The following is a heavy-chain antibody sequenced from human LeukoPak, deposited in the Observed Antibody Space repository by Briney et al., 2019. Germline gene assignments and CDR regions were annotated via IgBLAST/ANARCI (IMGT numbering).Heavy chain of an antibody. Sequence: GGSLRLSCAASGFTFSSYAMHWVRQAPGKGLEWVGFIRSKAYGGTTEYAASVKGRFTISRDDSKSIAYLQMNSLKTEDTAVYYCTKVHMTTVTTAHDYWGQGTLVTVSS. CDR1: GFTFSSYA. D-gene: IGHD4-17*01. CDR3: TKVHMTTVTTAHDY. V-gene: IGHV3-49*04. CDR2: IRSKAYGGTT. J-gene: IGHJ4*02.